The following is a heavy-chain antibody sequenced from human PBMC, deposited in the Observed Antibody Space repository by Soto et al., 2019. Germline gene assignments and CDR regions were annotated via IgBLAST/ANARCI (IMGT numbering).Heavy chain of an antibody. J-gene: IGHJ3*02. Sequence: ASVKVSCKASGYTFTSYGISWVRQAPGQGLEWMGWISAYNGNTNYAQKLQGRVTMTTDTSTSTAYMELRSLRSDDTAVYYCARGSRYFDWLSRPGAFDIWGQGTMVTVSS. CDR1: GYTFTSYG. CDR3: ARGSRYFDWLSRPGAFDI. CDR2: ISAYNGNT. V-gene: IGHV1-18*01. D-gene: IGHD3-9*01.